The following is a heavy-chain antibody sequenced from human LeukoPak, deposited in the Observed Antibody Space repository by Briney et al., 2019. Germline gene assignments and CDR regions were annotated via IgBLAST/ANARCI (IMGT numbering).Heavy chain of an antibody. J-gene: IGHJ6*02. CDR3: ARGGSGEWLRSWAYYYYGMDV. D-gene: IGHD5-12*01. CDR1: GGSISSSSYY. V-gene: IGHV4-39*07. CDR2: IYYSGNT. Sequence: SETLSLTCTVSGGSISSSSYYWGWIRQPPGKGLEWIGSIYYSGNTYYNPSLKSRVTISVDTSKNQFSLKLSSVTAADTAVYYCARGGSGEWLRSWAYYYYGMDVWGQGTTVTVSS.